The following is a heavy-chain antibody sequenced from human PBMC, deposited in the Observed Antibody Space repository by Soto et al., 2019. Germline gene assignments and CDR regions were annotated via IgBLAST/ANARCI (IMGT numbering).Heavy chain of an antibody. V-gene: IGHV4-34*01. J-gene: IGHJ5*02. CDR3: ARGRGDDCAS. CDR1: GGSFIGYY. Sequence: QVQLQQWGAGLLKPSETLSLTCDIYGGSFIGYYWSWIRQPPGKGLEWVGEINHSGSTNYNPSLASRVTISVDTSKNQISLNLSSVTVADTAVYYCARGRGDDCASWGQGTLVTVSS. CDR2: INHSGST. D-gene: IGHD3-10*01.